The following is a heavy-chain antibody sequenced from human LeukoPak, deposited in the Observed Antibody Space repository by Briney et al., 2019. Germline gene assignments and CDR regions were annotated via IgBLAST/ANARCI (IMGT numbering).Heavy chain of an antibody. J-gene: IGHJ4*02. V-gene: IGHV5-51*01. CDR1: GFSFSSYW. CDR2: IYPGDSDT. D-gene: IGHD4-11*01. Sequence: GESLKISCAGSGFSFSSYWLGWVRQLPGKGLEWMGIIYPGDSDTKYSPSFQGQVTISADKSSRTASLQWSSLKASDTAMYYCARVRTDYLSDYWGQGTLVTVSS. CDR3: ARVRTDYLSDY.